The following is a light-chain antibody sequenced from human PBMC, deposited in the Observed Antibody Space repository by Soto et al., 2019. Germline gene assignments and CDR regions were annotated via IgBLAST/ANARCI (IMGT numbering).Light chain of an antibody. CDR3: QQYNIWPT. CDR2: GSS. J-gene: IGKJ4*01. V-gene: IGKV3-15*01. Sequence: EIVMTQSPATLSVSPGERATLSCRASQSARSSLVWYQQKPGQAPRLLIYGSSTRATGIPARFSCSGSGTEFTLTISSLQSEDFAVYYCQQYNIWPTFGAGTKVDIK. CDR1: QSARSS.